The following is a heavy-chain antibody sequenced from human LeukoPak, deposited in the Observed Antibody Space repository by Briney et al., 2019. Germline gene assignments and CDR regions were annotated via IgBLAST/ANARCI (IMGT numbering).Heavy chain of an antibody. V-gene: IGHV1-3*01. J-gene: IGHJ4*02. CDR2: IYAGNGNT. D-gene: IGHD2-2*01. Sequence: ASVKVSCKASGYTFTSYAMHWVRQAPGQRLEWMGWIYAGNGNTKYSQKFQGRVTITRDTSASTAYMELSSLRSEDTAVYYCARGRVVPAAFDYWGQGTLVTVSS. CDR1: GYTFTSYA. CDR3: ARGRVVPAAFDY.